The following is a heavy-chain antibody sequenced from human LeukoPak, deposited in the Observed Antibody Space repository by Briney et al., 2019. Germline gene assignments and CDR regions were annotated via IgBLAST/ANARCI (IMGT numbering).Heavy chain of an antibody. Sequence: GGSLRLSCAASGFRFTSYWMTWVRQAPGKGLELVANIKEDGSEKYYVDSVKGRFTISRDNPKNSLHLQMNSLRAEDTAVYFCVYGGSYYVAWGQGTLVTVSS. CDR3: VYGGSYYVA. CDR1: GFRFTSYW. CDR2: IKEDGSEK. D-gene: IGHD1-26*01. J-gene: IGHJ5*02. V-gene: IGHV3-7*01.